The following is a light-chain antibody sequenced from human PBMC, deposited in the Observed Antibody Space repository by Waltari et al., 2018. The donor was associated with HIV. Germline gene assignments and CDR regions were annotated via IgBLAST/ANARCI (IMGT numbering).Light chain of an antibody. CDR3: QQYYSTWT. CDR2: WAS. Sequence: SLAVSLGERATINCKSSQSVLYSSNNKNYLAWYQQKPGQPPKLLIYWASTRESGVPDRFSGSGSGTDFTLTISSLQAEDVAVYYCQQYYSTWTFGQGTKVEIK. V-gene: IGKV4-1*01. CDR1: QSVLYSSNNKNY. J-gene: IGKJ1*01.